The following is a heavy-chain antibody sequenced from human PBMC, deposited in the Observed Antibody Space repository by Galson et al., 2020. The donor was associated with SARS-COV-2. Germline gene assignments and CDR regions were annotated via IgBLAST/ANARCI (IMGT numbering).Heavy chain of an antibody. Sequence: SETLSLTCTVSGGSINTRLYYWGWIRQPPGKGLEWIGSIFYSGNTYYNPSLKSRVAFSVDTSRNQFSLKVNSLTAADTAVYYCARGGLYSTSPTGGFDYWGLGTLATVSS. CDR1: GGSINTRLYY. D-gene: IGHD6-13*01. V-gene: IGHV4-39*07. CDR2: IFYSGNT. J-gene: IGHJ4*02. CDR3: ARGGLYSTSPTGGFDY.